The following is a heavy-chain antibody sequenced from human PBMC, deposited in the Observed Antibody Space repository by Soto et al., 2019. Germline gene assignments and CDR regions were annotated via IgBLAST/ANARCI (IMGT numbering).Heavy chain of an antibody. J-gene: IGHJ4*02. CDR2: IYGGATT. V-gene: IGHV3-66*01. D-gene: IGHD3-16*01. CDR3: ASSRGTYNDF. Sequence: EVQLVESGGGLVQPGGSLRLSCAPSGFSVSDTYWGWVRQTPGKGLEWVSLIYGGATTYYSDSVKGRFTISRDNSRTTLYLQMSSLRAEDTAIYYCASSRGTYNDFWGQGTLVTVSS. CDR1: GFSVSDTY.